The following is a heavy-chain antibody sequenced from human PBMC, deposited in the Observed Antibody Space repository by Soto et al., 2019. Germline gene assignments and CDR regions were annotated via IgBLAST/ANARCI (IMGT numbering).Heavy chain of an antibody. V-gene: IGHV5-10-1*01. Sequence: GERLKVSWKGSGYRFAGYWITWVRQKPGKGLEWMGRIDPSDSQTYYSPSFRGHVTISVTKSITTVFLQWSSLRASDTAMYYCARQIYDSDTGPNFQYYFDSWGQGTPVTVSS. J-gene: IGHJ4*02. D-gene: IGHD3-22*01. CDR1: GYRFAGYW. CDR2: IDPSDSQT. CDR3: ARQIYDSDTGPNFQYYFDS.